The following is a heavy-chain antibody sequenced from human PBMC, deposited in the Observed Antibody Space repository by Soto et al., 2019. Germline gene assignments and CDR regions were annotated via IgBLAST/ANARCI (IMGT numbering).Heavy chain of an antibody. V-gene: IGHV3-73*01. Sequence: GGSLRLSCAASGFTFSGSAMHWVRQASGKGLEWVGRIRSKANSYATAYAASVKGRFTISRDDSKNTVYLQMNSLKTEDTAVYYCTRRSLSIAVAGAYYYYGMDVWGQGTTVTVSS. J-gene: IGHJ6*02. CDR2: IRSKANSYAT. CDR3: TRRSLSIAVAGAYYYYGMDV. CDR1: GFTFSGSA. D-gene: IGHD6-19*01.